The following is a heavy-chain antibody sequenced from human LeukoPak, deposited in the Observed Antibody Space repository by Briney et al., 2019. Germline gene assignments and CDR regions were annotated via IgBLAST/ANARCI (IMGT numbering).Heavy chain of an antibody. V-gene: IGHV1-69*05. J-gene: IGHJ3*02. CDR3: ARASVVVPPHDAFDI. D-gene: IGHD2-15*01. Sequence: SVKVSCKASGGTFSSYAISWVRQAPAQGLEWMGRIIPIFGTANYAQKFQGRVTITTDESTSTAYMELSSLRSEDTAVYYCARASVVVPPHDAFDIWGQGTMVTVSS. CDR2: IIPIFGTA. CDR1: GGTFSSYA.